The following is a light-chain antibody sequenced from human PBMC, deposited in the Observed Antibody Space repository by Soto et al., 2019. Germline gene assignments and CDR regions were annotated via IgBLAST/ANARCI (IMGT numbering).Light chain of an antibody. Sequence: DIQMTQSPSSLSASVGDRVTITCRASQSIVTYLNWYLQKPGKAPKLLIYAASNLQSGVPSRFSSSGSGTDFILTISSLQPEDFATYLCQQSYSTPPWTFGQGTKVEIK. CDR3: QQSYSTPPWT. J-gene: IGKJ1*01. CDR1: QSIVTY. CDR2: AAS. V-gene: IGKV1-39*01.